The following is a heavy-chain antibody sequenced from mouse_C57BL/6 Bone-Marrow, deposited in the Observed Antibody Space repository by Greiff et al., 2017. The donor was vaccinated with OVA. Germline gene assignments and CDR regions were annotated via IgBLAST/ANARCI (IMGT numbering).Heavy chain of an antibody. V-gene: IGHV4-1*01. CDR2: INPDSSTI. J-gene: IGHJ1*03. Sequence: PASGIDFSRYWMSCVRRAPGKGLEWIGEINPDSSTINYAPSLKDKFIISRDNAKNTLYLQMSKVRSEDTALYYCARPELWYFDVWGTGTTVTVSS. CDR3: ARPELWYFDV. CDR1: GIDFSRYW.